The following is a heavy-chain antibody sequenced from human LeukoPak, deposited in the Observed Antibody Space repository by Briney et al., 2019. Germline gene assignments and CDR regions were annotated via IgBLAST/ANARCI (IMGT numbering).Heavy chain of an antibody. J-gene: IGHJ4*02. CDR2: VHPGDSDT. CDR3: ARSPWNSYDY. V-gene: IGHV5-51*01. Sequence: GEPLKISCKGSGYTFTSYWIGWVRQMPGKGLEWMGIVHPGDSDTRYSPSFQGQVIISVDKSISTAYLQWSSLKVSDTAMYYCARSPWNSYDYWGQGTLVTVSS. D-gene: IGHD5-12*01. CDR1: GYTFTSYW.